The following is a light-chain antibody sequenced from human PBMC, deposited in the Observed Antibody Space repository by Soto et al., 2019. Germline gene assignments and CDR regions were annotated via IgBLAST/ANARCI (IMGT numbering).Light chain of an antibody. V-gene: IGKV3-15*01. CDR3: QQYNNWWT. CDR1: QSVSSS. CDR2: GAS. Sequence: ELVMTQSPATLSLSPGERATLSCRASQSVSSSLAWYQQKPGQAPRLLIYGASTRAAGIPDRFSGSGSETEFTLTISSLQAEDFAIYYCQQYNNWWTFGQGTKVEIK. J-gene: IGKJ1*01.